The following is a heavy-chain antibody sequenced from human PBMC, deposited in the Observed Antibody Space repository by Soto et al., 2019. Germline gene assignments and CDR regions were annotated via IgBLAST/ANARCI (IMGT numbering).Heavy chain of an antibody. CDR1: GESFNGYY. D-gene: IGHD1-26*01. CDR3: ASGKWEHRFDP. V-gene: IGHV4-34*01. J-gene: IGHJ5*02. Sequence: SETLSLTCAVYGESFNGYYWSWIRQPPGKGLEWIGEIHQSGTTNYNPSFKSRISISVDTSKNHFSLTLTSVTAADTSIYYCASGKWEHRFDPWGQGTLVTVSS. CDR2: IHQSGTT.